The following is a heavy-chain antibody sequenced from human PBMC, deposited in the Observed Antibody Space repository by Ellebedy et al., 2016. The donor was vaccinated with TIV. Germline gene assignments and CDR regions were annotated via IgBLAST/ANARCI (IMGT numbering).Heavy chain of an antibody. V-gene: IGHV4-34*01. CDR3: ARGRYYYDSSGRAFDI. J-gene: IGHJ3*02. Sequence: GSLRLSXAASGFTFSSYAMSWVRQAPGKGLEWIGEINHSGSTNYNPSLKSRVTISVDTSKNQFSLKLSSVTAADTAVYYCARGRYYYDSSGRAFDIWGQGTMVTVSS. CDR2: INHSGST. D-gene: IGHD3-22*01. CDR1: GFTFSSYA.